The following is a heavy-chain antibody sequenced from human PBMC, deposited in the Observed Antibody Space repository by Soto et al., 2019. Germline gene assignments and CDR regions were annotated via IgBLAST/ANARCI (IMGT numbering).Heavy chain of an antibody. J-gene: IGHJ4*02. D-gene: IGHD6-13*01. CDR3: ARRLSGIAARYYFDY. Sequence: PXETLCGTCTVSGASISSSNWWIWVRQPPGKGLEWIGEIYHSGSTNYNPSLKSRVTISVDKSKNQFSLKLSSVTAADTAVYYCARRLSGIAARYYFDYWGQGTLVTVPS. CDR1: GASISSSNW. CDR2: IYHSGST. V-gene: IGHV4-4*02.